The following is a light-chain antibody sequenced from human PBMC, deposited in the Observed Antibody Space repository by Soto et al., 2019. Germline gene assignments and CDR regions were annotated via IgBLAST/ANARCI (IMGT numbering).Light chain of an antibody. J-gene: IGKJ1*01. Sequence: EIVLSPSPGTLSLSPGERATLSCRAIESVSSSYLAWYQQKPGQAPRLLIFGASSRATGTPDRFSGSGSGTDFTLTISRLEPEDFAVYYCQQYGSSPPWTFGQGTKVDIK. CDR3: QQYGSSPPWT. V-gene: IGKV3-20*01. CDR1: ESVSSSY. CDR2: GAS.